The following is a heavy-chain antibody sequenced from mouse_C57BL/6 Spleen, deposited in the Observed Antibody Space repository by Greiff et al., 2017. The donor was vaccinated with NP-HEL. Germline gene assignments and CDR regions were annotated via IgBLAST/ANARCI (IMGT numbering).Heavy chain of an antibody. V-gene: IGHV1-53*01. J-gene: IGHJ4*01. Sequence: VQLQQSGTELVKPGASVKLSCKASGYTFTSYWMHWVKQRPGQGLEWIGNINPSNGGTNYNEKFKSKATLTVDKSSSTAYMQLSSLTSEDSAVYYCARSVYYDYDEDAMDYWGQGTSVTVSS. D-gene: IGHD2-4*01. CDR2: INPSNGGT. CDR1: GYTFTSYW. CDR3: ARSVYYDYDEDAMDY.